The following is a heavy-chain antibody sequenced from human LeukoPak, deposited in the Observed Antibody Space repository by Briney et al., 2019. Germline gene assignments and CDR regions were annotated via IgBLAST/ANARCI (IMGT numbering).Heavy chain of an antibody. Sequence: SETLSLTCTVSGGSISSYYWSWIRQPPGKGLEWIGYIYYSGSTNYNPSLKSRVTISVDTSKNQFSLKLSSVTAADTAVYYCASLYSSGWPDYWGQGTLVTVSS. J-gene: IGHJ4*02. D-gene: IGHD6-19*01. V-gene: IGHV4-59*01. CDR2: IYYSGST. CDR3: ASLYSSGWPDY. CDR1: GGSISSYY.